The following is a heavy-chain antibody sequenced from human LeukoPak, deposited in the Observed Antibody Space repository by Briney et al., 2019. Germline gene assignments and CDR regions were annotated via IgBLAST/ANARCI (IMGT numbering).Heavy chain of an antibody. V-gene: IGHV3-30-3*01. Sequence: PGRSLRLSCAASGFTFSSYAMHWVRQAPGKGLEWVAVISYDGSNKYYADSVKGRFTISRDNSKNTLYLQMNSLRAEDTAVYYCARDSGSYYSESDYWGQGTLVTVSS. J-gene: IGHJ4*02. CDR2: ISYDGSNK. CDR1: GFTFSSYA. D-gene: IGHD1-26*01. CDR3: ARDSGSYYSESDY.